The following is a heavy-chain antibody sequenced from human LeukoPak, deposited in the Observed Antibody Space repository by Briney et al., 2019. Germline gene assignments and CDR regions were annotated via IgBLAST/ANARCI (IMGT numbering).Heavy chain of an antibody. V-gene: IGHV3-7*01. CDR2: IRQDGSEK. D-gene: IGHD6-13*01. CDR3: ASRYSSSWYYYYYYIDV. Sequence: PGGSLRLSCETSGFSFSTYWMAWVRQPPGKGLEWVANIRQDGSEKYYVDSVKGRFTISRDIAKQSVFLQMNSLRAEDTAVYYCASRYSSSWYYYYYYIDVWGKGTTVTVSS. CDR1: GFSFSTYW. J-gene: IGHJ6*03.